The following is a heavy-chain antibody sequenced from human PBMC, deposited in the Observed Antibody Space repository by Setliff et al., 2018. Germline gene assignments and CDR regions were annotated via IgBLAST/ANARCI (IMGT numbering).Heavy chain of an antibody. V-gene: IGHV4-61*09. CDR1: GDSISSRTYY. D-gene: IGHD2-15*01. J-gene: IGHJ5*02. Sequence: SETLSLTCTVSGDSISSRTYYWSWIRQPAGKGQEWVGHIYTSWSTNYNPSLKSRLTISVDTSKNQFSLNLSSVTAADTAVYYCGRGFSRIEGWGNWFDPWGQGILVTVSS. CDR2: IYTSWST. CDR3: GRGFSRIEGWGNWFDP.